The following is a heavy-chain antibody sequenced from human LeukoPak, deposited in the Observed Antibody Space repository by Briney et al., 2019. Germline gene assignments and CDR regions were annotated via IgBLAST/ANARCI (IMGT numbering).Heavy chain of an antibody. Sequence: GTLSLTCDVSGGSITQTSYWTWVRQPPGKGLEWIGEVNLQGSTNYNPSLMGRVAISVDTSENHVSLQLTSVTAADTAVYYCAREGGPYRPLDYSGQGTLVTVSS. V-gene: IGHV4-4*02. CDR2: VNLQGST. CDR1: GGSITQTSY. D-gene: IGHD3-16*01. CDR3: AREGGPYRPLDY. J-gene: IGHJ4*02.